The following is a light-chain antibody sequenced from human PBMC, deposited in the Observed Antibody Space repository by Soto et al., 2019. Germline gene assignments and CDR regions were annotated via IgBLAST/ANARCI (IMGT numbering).Light chain of an antibody. Sequence: QSVLTQPASVSGSPGQSITISCTVSTSDVGAYNYVSWYKHHPGQAPQLMIYEVSNRPSGVSNRFSGSKSGNTASLTISGSQADDEGEYYCISKTSSSSPLVFGTGTKLTVL. CDR2: EVS. CDR3: ISKTSSSSPLV. V-gene: IGLV2-14*01. CDR1: TSDVGAYNY. J-gene: IGLJ1*01.